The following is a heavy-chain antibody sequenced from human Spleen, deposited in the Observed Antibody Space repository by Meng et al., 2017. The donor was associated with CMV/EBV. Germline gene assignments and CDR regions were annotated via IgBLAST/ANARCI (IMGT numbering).Heavy chain of an antibody. CDR3: ARSSRPYYYDNYGVGNWFDP. CDR2: ISAYNGIT. J-gene: IGHJ5*02. V-gene: IGHV1-18*01. Sequence: TSYGINWVRQAPGQRLEWMGWISAYNGITNYAQKLQGRVTMTTDTSTTTAYMELRSLRSDDTAVYYCARSSRPYYYDNYGVGNWFDPWGQGTLVTVS. D-gene: IGHD3-22*01. CDR1: TSYG.